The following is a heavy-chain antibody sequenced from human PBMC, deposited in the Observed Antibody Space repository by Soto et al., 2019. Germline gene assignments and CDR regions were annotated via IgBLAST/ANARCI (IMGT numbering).Heavy chain of an antibody. Sequence: XESLTISCKGSGYSFTNYWIALVRQMPGKGLEYMGIIYPSDSTTRYSPSFQGQVTISADKSISTAYLQWNSLKASDTAMYYCARHGFYGDYSSNYFDPWGQGTLVTVSS. CDR2: IYPSDSTT. V-gene: IGHV5-51*01. D-gene: IGHD4-17*01. CDR3: ARHGFYGDYSSNYFDP. J-gene: IGHJ5*02. CDR1: GYSFTNYW.